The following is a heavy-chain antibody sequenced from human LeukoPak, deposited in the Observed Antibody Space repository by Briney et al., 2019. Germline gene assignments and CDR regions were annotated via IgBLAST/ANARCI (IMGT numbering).Heavy chain of an antibody. CDR3: ASEYPRASS. CDR1: GFTFSSYA. D-gene: IGHD6-6*01. Sequence: PGGSLRLSCVASGFTFSSYAMSWVRQAPGKGLEWVSGISGSGDSTYFADSVKGRFTISRDNSKNTLYLQMNSLRAEDTAVYYCASEYPRASSWGQGTLVTVSS. V-gene: IGHV3-23*01. J-gene: IGHJ5*02. CDR2: ISGSGDST.